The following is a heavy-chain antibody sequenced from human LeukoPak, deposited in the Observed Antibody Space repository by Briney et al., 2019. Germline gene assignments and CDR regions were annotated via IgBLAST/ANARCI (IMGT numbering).Heavy chain of an antibody. V-gene: IGHV3-21*01. Sequence: GGSLRLSCAASGFTFSTYTMNWVRQAPEKGLEWVSSISSSISYIYYADSAKGRFTISRDNAKNSLYLHMNSLRADNMAVYDGAKLGARLGRAFDIWGQGTMVTVSS. J-gene: IGHJ3*02. CDR1: GFTFSTYT. CDR3: AKLGARLGRAFDI. CDR2: ISSSISYI. D-gene: IGHD3-16*01.